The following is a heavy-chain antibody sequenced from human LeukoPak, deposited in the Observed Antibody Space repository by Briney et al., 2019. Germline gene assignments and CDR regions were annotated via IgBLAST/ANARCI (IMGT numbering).Heavy chain of an antibody. CDR3: AKDSRFLEWSPFNWCDP. CDR2: ISYDGSNK. D-gene: IGHD3-3*01. J-gene: IGHJ5*02. Sequence: GRSLRLSCAASGFTFSSYGMHWVRQAPGKGLEWVAVISYDGSNKYYADSVKGRFTISRDNSKNTLYLQMNSLRAEDTAVYYCAKDSRFLEWSPFNWCDPWGQGTLVTVSS. V-gene: IGHV3-30*18. CDR1: GFTFSSYG.